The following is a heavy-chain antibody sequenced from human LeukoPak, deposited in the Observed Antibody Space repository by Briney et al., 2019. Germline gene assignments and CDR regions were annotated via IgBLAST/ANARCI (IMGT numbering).Heavy chain of an antibody. D-gene: IGHD4-23*01. CDR3: AKVVGTVVSNGGINYYYYMDV. V-gene: IGHV3-30*02. CDR1: GFTFSSYG. Sequence: PGGSLRLSCAASGFTFSSYGMHWVRQAPGKGLEWVAFIRYDGSNKYYADSVKGRFTISRDNSKNTLYLQMNSLRAEDTAVYYCAKVVGTVVSNGGINYYYYMDVWGKGTTVTISS. CDR2: IRYDGSNK. J-gene: IGHJ6*03.